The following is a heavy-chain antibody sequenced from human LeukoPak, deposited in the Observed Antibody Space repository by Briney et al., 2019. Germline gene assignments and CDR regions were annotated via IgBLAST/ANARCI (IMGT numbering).Heavy chain of an antibody. V-gene: IGHV3-33*06. J-gene: IGHJ3*02. CDR3: AKDVAFLGSHDAFDI. Sequence: GGSLRLSCAASGFTFSSYGMHWVRQVPGKGLEWVAGIWYDGSNKYYADSVKGRFTISRDNSKNTLYLQMNSLRVEDTAVYYCAKDVAFLGSHDAFDIWGQGTMVTVSS. CDR1: GFTFSSYG. D-gene: IGHD1-26*01. CDR2: IWYDGSNK.